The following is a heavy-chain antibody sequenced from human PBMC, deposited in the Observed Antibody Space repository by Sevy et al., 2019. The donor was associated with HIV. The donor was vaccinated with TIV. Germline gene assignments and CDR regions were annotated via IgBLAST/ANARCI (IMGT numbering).Heavy chain of an antibody. J-gene: IGHJ4*02. CDR2: INTNTGNQ. CDR3: ARDLYYDSSAYSDY. V-gene: IGHV7-4-1*02. D-gene: IGHD3-22*01. Sequence: ASVKVSCKASGYTFSSYAMNWVRQAPGQGLEWMGWINTNTGNQTYAQDFTGRFVFSLDTSVSTAYLQISSLKAEDTAVYYCARDLYYDSSAYSDYWGQGTLVTVSS. CDR1: GYTFSSYA.